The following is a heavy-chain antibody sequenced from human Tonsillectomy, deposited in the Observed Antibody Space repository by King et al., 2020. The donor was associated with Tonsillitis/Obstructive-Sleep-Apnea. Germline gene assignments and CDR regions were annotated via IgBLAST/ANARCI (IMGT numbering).Heavy chain of an antibody. V-gene: IGHV2-70*11. D-gene: IGHD1-1*01. J-gene: IGHJ4*02. Sequence: TLKDSGPALVKPTQTLTLTCTFSGFSLSTSGMCVSWIRQPPGKALEWLTRIDWDDDKYYSTSLKTRLTISKNTSKNQVVLTMTNMDPVDTATYYCARACWTDSRTNYFDYWGQGTLVTVSS. CDR2: IDWDDDK. CDR1: GFSLSTSGMC. CDR3: ARACWTDSRTNYFDY.